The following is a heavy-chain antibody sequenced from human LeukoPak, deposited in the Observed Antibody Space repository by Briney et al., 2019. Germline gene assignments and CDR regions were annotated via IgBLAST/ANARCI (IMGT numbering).Heavy chain of an antibody. CDR1: GFTFSDTW. D-gene: IGHD6-19*01. CDR3: ARIAVAVHHGWFDP. CDR2: IRSDGSDT. V-gene: IGHV3-74*01. J-gene: IGHJ5*02. Sequence: GGSLRLSCAASGFTFSDTWMHWVRQAPGEGLVWVSRIRSDGSDTRYAESVKGRFTISRDNSKNTLYLQMNSLRAEDTAVYYCARIAVAVHHGWFDPWGQGTLVTVSS.